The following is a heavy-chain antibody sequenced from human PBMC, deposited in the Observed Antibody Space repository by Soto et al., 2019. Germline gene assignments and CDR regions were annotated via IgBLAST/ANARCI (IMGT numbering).Heavy chain of an antibody. CDR1: NGSIGSYY. D-gene: IGHD6-13*01. CDR3: ARVGRLITAAGLLDA. J-gene: IGHJ5*02. Sequence: SETLSLTCTISNGSIGSYYWTWIRQPPGKGLEWIGHIYYSGSTNYNPSLKSRLTLSLDTSKNQFSLKLTSVTAADTAVYYCARVGRLITAAGLLDAWGQGTLVTVSS. V-gene: IGHV4-59*01. CDR2: IYYSGST.